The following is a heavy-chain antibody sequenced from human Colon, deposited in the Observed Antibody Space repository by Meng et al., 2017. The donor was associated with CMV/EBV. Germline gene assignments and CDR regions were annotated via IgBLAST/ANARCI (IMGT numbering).Heavy chain of an antibody. Sequence: GGSLRLSCAASGFTVSSNYMSWVRQAPGKGLEWVSVIYSGGSTYYADSVKGRFTISRDNSKNTLYLQMNSLRAEDTAVYYCARDSPTYDNSGYQDYWGQGTLVTVSS. J-gene: IGHJ4*02. CDR3: ARDSPTYDNSGYQDY. V-gene: IGHV3-53*01. CDR1: GFTVSSNY. CDR2: IYSGGST. D-gene: IGHD3-22*01.